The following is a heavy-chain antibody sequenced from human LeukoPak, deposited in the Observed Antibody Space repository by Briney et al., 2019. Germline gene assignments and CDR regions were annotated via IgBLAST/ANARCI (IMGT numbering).Heavy chain of an antibody. D-gene: IGHD3-10*01. Sequence: PGGSLRLSCAASGFTFSSYGRHWVRQAPGKGLEWVGVIWYDGSNKYYADSVKGRFTISRDNSKNTLYLQMNSLRAEDTAVYYCARIDLTGSGAGRYYYYGMDVWGKGTTVTVSS. CDR3: ARIDLTGSGAGRYYYYGMDV. CDR2: IWYDGSNK. CDR1: GFTFSSYG. J-gene: IGHJ6*04. V-gene: IGHV3-33*01.